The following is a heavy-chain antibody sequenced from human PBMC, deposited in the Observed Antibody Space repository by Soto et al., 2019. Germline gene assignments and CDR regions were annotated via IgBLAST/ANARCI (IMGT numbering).Heavy chain of an antibody. V-gene: IGHV3-23*01. CDR1: GFTFSRHA. D-gene: IGHD2-15*01. Sequence: EVQLLESGGGLVQPGGSLRLSCAASGFTFSRHAMSWVRQAPGKGLEWVSAISGSADSAYHADSVKGRFTISRDNSKNTLYLQMNSLRAEDTALYYCAKAGGSTWDYGMDVWGQGTTVTVSS. CDR3: AKAGGSTWDYGMDV. J-gene: IGHJ6*02. CDR2: ISGSADSA.